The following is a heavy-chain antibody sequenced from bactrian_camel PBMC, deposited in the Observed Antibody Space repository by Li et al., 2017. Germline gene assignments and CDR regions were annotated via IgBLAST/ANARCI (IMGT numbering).Heavy chain of an antibody. CDR3: AADLPPFVLPPTMCPLVVFGY. V-gene: IGHV3S6*01. D-gene: IGHD4*01. Sequence: HVQLVESGGGSVQVGGSLTLSCVASGFTFMSYAMYWVRQAPGKGLEWVSSIKSDSSDTYYVDSVKGRFTISRDNAKNTVYLQMNSLKPEDTAVYYCAADLPPFVLPPTMCPLVVFGYWGQGTQVTVS. CDR1: GFTFMSYA. CDR2: IKSDSSDT. J-gene: IGHJ6*01.